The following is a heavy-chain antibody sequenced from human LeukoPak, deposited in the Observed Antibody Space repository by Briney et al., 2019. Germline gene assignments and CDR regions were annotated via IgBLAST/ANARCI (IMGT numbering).Heavy chain of an antibody. D-gene: IGHD5-24*01. Sequence: ETLSLTCTVSGGSISSSSYYWGWVRQAPGKGLEWLSSISKGSGYIYQTDSVKGRFTISRDNDRNSLFLEMKSLRVEDTAVYYCVRDMSRESIFDYWGQGTLVTVSS. V-gene: IGHV3-21*01. CDR2: ISKGSGYI. CDR1: GGSISSSSYY. CDR3: VRDMSRESIFDY. J-gene: IGHJ4*02.